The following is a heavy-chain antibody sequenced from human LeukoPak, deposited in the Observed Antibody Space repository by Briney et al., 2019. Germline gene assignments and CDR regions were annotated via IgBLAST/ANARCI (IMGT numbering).Heavy chain of an antibody. Sequence: GGSLRLSCAASGFTFSSYGMHWVRQAPGKGLEWVAVISYDGSNKYYADSVKGRFTISRDNSKNTLYLQMNSLRAEDTALYYCARSPSYDILTGYYDYWGQGTLVTVSS. CDR3: ARSPSYDILTGYYDY. CDR1: GFTFSSYG. CDR2: ISYDGSNK. D-gene: IGHD3-9*01. J-gene: IGHJ4*02. V-gene: IGHV3-30*03.